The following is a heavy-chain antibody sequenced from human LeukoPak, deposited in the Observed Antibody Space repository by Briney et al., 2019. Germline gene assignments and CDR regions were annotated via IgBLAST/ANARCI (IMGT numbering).Heavy chain of an antibody. V-gene: IGHV4-34*01. CDR1: GGSFSGYY. CDR2: INHSGST. CDR3: ARHLRVPADFDY. J-gene: IGHJ4*02. D-gene: IGHD2-2*01. Sequence: SETLSLTCAVYGGSFSGYYWSWIRQPPGKGLEWIGEINHSGSTNYNPSLKSRVTISVDTSKNQFSLKLSSVTAVDTAVYYCARHLRVPADFDYWGQGTLVTVSS.